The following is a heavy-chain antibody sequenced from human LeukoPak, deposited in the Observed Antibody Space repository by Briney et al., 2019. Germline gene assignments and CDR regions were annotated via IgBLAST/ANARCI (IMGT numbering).Heavy chain of an antibody. CDR3: ARQDRITMVRYYYYMDV. V-gene: IGHV4-38-2*02. D-gene: IGHD3-10*01. Sequence: SETLSLTCTVSGYSISSGYYWGWIRQPPGKGLEWIGSIYHSGSTNYNPSLKSRVTISVDTSKNQFSLKLSSVTAADTAVYYCARQDRITMVRYYYYMDVWGKGNTVTVSS. J-gene: IGHJ6*03. CDR1: GYSISSGYY. CDR2: IYHSGST.